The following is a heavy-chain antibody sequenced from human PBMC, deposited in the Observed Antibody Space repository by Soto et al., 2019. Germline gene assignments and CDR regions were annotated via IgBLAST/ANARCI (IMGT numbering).Heavy chain of an antibody. J-gene: IGHJ6*02. V-gene: IGHV3-30*18. CDR2: ISYDGSNK. Sequence: QVQLVESGGGVVQPGRSLRLSCAASGFTFSSYGMHWVRQAPGKGLEWVAVISYDGSNKYYADSVKGRFTISRDNSKNSLYLQMSCMRAEDTAVYYCAKENYCCSSTSCYTGWGIYYYYGRDVWGQGTTVTVSS. CDR3: AKENYCCSSTSCYTGWGIYYYYGRDV. D-gene: IGHD2-2*02. CDR1: GFTFSSYG.